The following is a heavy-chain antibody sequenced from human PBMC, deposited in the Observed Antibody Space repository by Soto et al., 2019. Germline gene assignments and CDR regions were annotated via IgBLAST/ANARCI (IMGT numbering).Heavy chain of an antibody. CDR2: INPSGGST. CDR1: GYTFTSYY. Sequence: VASVKVSCKASGYTFTSYYMHWVRQAPGQGLEWMGIINPSGGSTSYAQKFQGRVTMTRDTSTSTVYMELSSLRSEDTAVYYCARGIDYYDSSGYYLAGRFDYWGQGTLVTVSS. D-gene: IGHD3-22*01. V-gene: IGHV1-46*01. J-gene: IGHJ4*02. CDR3: ARGIDYYDSSGYYLAGRFDY.